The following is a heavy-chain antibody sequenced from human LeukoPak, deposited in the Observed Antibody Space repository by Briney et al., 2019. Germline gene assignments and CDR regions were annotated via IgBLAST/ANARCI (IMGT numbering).Heavy chain of an antibody. CDR3: ARDIGYGIPVGWSDP. J-gene: IGHJ5*02. CDR2: IYYSGST. Sequence: SETLSLTCTVSGGSVSSGSYYWSWIRQPPGKGLEWIGYIYYSGSTNYNPSLKSRVTISVDTSKNQFSLKLSSVTAADTAVYYCARDIGYGIPVGWSDPWGQGTLVTVSS. CDR1: GGSVSSGSYY. D-gene: IGHD2-15*01. V-gene: IGHV4-61*01.